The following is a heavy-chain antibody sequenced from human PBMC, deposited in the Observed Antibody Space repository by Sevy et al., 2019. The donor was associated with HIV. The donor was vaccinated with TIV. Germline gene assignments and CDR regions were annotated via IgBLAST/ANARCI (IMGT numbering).Heavy chain of an antibody. J-gene: IGHJ4*02. CDR1: GGTFSSYA. V-gene: IGHV1-69*06. CDR2: IIPIFGTA. Sequence: ASVKVSCKASGGTFSSYAISWVRQAPGQGLEWMGGIIPIFGTANYAQKFQGRVTITADKSTSTAYMELSSLRSEDTAVYYGARDRGSGSYWGGFDYWGQGTLVTVSS. CDR3: ARDRGSGSYWGGFDY. D-gene: IGHD1-26*01.